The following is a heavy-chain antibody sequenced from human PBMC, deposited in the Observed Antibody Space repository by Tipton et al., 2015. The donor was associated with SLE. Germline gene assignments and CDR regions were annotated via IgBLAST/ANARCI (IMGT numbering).Heavy chain of an antibody. CDR2: FYYSGTT. J-gene: IGHJ6*03. CDR3: ARGYKELSRQWLATVYMDV. V-gene: IGHV4-39*07. CDR1: GGSLSSRSHF. Sequence: TLSLTCSVSGGSLSSRSHFWGWVRQPPGKGLEWVGTFYYSGTTYYNPSLKSRVSISLDTSTSQFSLKLNSVTAADTAVYYCARGYKELSRQWLATVYMDVWGKGTTVTVS. D-gene: IGHD6-19*01.